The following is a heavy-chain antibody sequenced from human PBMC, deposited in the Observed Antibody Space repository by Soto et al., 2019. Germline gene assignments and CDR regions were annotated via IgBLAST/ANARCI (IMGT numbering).Heavy chain of an antibody. Sequence: PGGSLRLSCAASGFSFNNYGMHWVRQAPGKGLEWVAVISNDGSNKYYADSVKGRFTISRDNSKNTLYLQVNSLRAEDTAVYYCAKVRPSTVTTAAFDYWGQGTLVTVSS. CDR3: AKVRPSTVTTAAFDY. CDR1: GFSFNNYG. D-gene: IGHD4-17*01. J-gene: IGHJ4*02. V-gene: IGHV3-30*18. CDR2: ISNDGSNK.